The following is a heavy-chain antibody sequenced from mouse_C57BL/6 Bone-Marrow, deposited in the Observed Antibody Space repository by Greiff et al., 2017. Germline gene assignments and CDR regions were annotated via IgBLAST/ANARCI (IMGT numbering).Heavy chain of an antibody. J-gene: IGHJ1*03. CDR3: TRATMRWYFDV. CDR2: ISSGGDYI. V-gene: IGHV5-9-1*02. D-gene: IGHD2-4*01. Sequence: EVKLMESGEGLVKPGGSLKLSCAASGFTFSSYAMSWVRQTPEKRLEWVAYISSGGDYIYYEDTVKGRFTISSDNARNTMYLQMSSLKSEDTAMYYYTRATMRWYFDVWGTGTTVTVSS. CDR1: GFTFSSYA.